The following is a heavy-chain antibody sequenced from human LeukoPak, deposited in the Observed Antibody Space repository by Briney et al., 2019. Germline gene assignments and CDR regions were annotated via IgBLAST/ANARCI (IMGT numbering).Heavy chain of an antibody. CDR3: ARDPGQQLPFGYFDY. D-gene: IGHD6-13*01. CDR2: IYYSGST. V-gene: IGHV4-59*01. CDR1: GGSISSYY. J-gene: IGHJ4*02. Sequence: TSETLSLTCTVSGGSISSYYWSWIRQPPGKGLEWIVYIYYSGSTNYNPSLESRVTISVDTSKNQFSLKLSSVTAADTAVYYCARDPGQQLPFGYFDYWGQGTLVTVSS.